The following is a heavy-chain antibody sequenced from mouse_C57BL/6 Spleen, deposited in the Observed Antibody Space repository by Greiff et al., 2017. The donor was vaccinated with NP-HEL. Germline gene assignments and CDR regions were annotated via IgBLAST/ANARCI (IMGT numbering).Heavy chain of an antibody. J-gene: IGHJ3*01. CDR3: ARRGKGWFAY. V-gene: IGHV1-50*01. CDR2: IDPSDSYT. CDR1: GYTFTSYW. Sequence: VQLQQPGAELVKPGASVKLSCKASGYTFTSYWMQWVKQRPGQGLEWIGEIDPSDSYTNYNQKFKGKATLTVDTSSSTAYMQLSSLTSEDSAVYYCARRGKGWFAYWGQGTLVTVSA.